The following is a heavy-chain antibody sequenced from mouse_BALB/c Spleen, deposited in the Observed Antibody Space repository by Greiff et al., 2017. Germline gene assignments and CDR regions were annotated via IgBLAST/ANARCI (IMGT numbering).Heavy chain of an antibody. Sequence: DVQLQESGPELVKPGASVKISCKASGYSFTGYFMNWVMQSHGKSLEWIGRINPYNGDTFYNQKFKGKATLTVDKSSSTAHMELRSLASEDSAVYYCARDDGLSKYFDVWGAGTTVTVSS. J-gene: IGHJ1*01. CDR1: GYSFTGYF. CDR3: ARDDGLSKYFDV. CDR2: INPYNGDT. V-gene: IGHV1-20*02. D-gene: IGHD2-3*01.